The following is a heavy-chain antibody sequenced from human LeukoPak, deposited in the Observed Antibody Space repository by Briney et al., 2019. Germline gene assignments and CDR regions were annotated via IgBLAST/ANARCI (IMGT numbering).Heavy chain of an antibody. D-gene: IGHD5-18*01. J-gene: IGHJ4*02. CDR1: GGSISSGGYY. V-gene: IGHV4-31*03. CDR2: IYYSGST. CDR3: ARDRGYSYGYLDY. Sequence: SQTLSLTCTVSGGSISSGGYYWRWIRQHPGDGLELIGYIYYSGSTYYNPSLKSRVTISVDTSKNQFSLKLSSVTAADTAVYYCARDRGYSYGYLDYWGQGTLVTVSS.